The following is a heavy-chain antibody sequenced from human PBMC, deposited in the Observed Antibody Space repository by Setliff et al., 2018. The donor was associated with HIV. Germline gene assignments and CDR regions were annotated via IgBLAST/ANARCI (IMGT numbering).Heavy chain of an antibody. V-gene: IGHV4-34*09. CDR1: GGSFSGYY. CDR2: INHSGNT. D-gene: IGHD3-10*01. Sequence: SETLSLTCAVYGGSFSGYYWTWIRQPPGKGLEWIGEINHSGNTNYNPSLKSRVTILVDASKNQFSLRVNSVTAADTAVYYCARGIYDSDGRSDYFDHWGQGMLVTVSS. J-gene: IGHJ4*02. CDR3: ARGIYDSDGRSDYFDH.